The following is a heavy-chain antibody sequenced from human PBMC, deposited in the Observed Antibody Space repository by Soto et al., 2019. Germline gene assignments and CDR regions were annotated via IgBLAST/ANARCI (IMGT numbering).Heavy chain of an antibody. CDR1: GYTFTSYA. J-gene: IGHJ4*02. V-gene: IGHV1-3*01. CDR3: ARARLGAVGAFDY. Sequence: GASVKVSCKAPGYTFTSYAMHWVRQAPGQRLEWMGWINAGNGNTKYSQKFQGRVTITRDTSASTAYMELSSLRSEDTAVYYCARARLGAVGAFDYWGQGTLVTVSS. D-gene: IGHD3-10*01. CDR2: INAGNGNT.